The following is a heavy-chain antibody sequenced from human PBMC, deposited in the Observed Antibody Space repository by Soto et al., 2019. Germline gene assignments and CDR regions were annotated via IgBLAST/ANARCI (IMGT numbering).Heavy chain of an antibody. CDR3: AHIPHYYQYDWFDP. D-gene: IGHD3-16*01. V-gene: IGHV2-5*02. J-gene: IGHJ5*02. CDR1: GFSLTTRGVG. CDR2: IYWDDDK. Sequence: QITLKESGPTLVKPTQTLTLTCTFSGFSLTTRGVGVGWIRQPPGKALECLALIYWDDDKRYSPSLQSRLSIPKATSKNQVVLTMTNVDPVDTATYYCAHIPHYYQYDWFDPWGQGTLVSVSS.